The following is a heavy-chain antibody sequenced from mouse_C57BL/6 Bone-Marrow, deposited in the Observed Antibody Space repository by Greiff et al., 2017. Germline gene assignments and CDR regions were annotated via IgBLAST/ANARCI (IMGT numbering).Heavy chain of an antibody. Sequence: QVQLQQPGAELVKPGASVKLSCKASGYTFTSYWMQWVKQRPGQGLEWIGEIDPSDSYTNYNQKFKGKATLTVDTSSSTAYMQLSSLTSEDSAVYYCAREVLLLSLSMDYWGQGTSVTVSS. CDR3: AREVLLLSLSMDY. CDR1: GYTFTSYW. CDR2: IDPSDSYT. D-gene: IGHD2-3*01. J-gene: IGHJ4*01. V-gene: IGHV1-50*01.